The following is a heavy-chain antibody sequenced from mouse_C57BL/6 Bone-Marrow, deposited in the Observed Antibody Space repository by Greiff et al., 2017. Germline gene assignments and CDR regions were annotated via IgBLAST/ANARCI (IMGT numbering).Heavy chain of an antibody. V-gene: IGHV5-16*01. J-gene: IGHJ1*03. CDR1: GFTFSDYY. Sequence: EVMLVESEGGLVQPGSSMKLSCTASGFTFSDYYMAWVRQVPEKGLEWVANINYDGSSTYYLDSLTSRFIISRDNAKNILYLQMSSLKSEDTATYYCARDHTYGYWYFDVWGTGTTVTVSS. D-gene: IGHD1-1*02. CDR2: INYDGSST. CDR3: ARDHTYGYWYFDV.